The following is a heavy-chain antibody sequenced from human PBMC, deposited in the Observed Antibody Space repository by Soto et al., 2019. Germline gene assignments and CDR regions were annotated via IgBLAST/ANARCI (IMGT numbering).Heavy chain of an antibody. V-gene: IGHV1-2*02. CDR2: INPNSGGT. Sequence: ASVKVSCKASGYTFAGYYKHWVRQAPGQGLEWMGWINPNSGGTNYAQKFQGRVTMTRDTSISTAYMELSRLRSDDTAVYYCARETPMITFGGVTANWFDPWGQGTLVTVSS. CDR1: GYTFAGYY. J-gene: IGHJ5*02. CDR3: ARETPMITFGGVTANWFDP. D-gene: IGHD3-16*01.